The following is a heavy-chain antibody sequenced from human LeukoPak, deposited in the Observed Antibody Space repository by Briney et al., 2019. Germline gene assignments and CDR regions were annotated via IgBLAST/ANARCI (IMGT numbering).Heavy chain of an antibody. CDR1: GFTFRHYS. D-gene: IGHD3-16*01. V-gene: IGHV3-30*01. J-gene: IGHJ4*02. Sequence: PGRSLRLSCAASGFTFRHYSMRWVRQAPGKGLEWVAVVSFDGKIEYYADSVKGRFSISRDNSNSTLYLQMDSLRPDDTGLYYCVRARVTRGLGYWGQGTPVTVS. CDR2: VSFDGKIE. CDR3: VRARVTRGLGY.